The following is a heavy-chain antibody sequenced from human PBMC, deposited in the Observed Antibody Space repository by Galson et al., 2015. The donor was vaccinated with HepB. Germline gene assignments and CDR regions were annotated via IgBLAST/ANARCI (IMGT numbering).Heavy chain of an antibody. CDR1: GYIFTTNG. CDR2: ISINSGNT. Sequence: KVSCKASGYIFTTNGISWVRQAPGQGLEWLGWISINSGNTNYVERLQGRVTMTRDTSTSTAYMELRRLTSDDTAVYYCARDRSHSLDYWGQGTLVTVSS. J-gene: IGHJ4*02. V-gene: IGHV1-18*04. CDR3: ARDRSHSLDY. D-gene: IGHD6-6*01.